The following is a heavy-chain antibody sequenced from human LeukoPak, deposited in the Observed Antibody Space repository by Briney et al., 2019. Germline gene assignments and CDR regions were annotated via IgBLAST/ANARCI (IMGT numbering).Heavy chain of an antibody. D-gene: IGHD3-16*01. CDR1: GFTFSTYW. V-gene: IGHV3-7*05. Sequence: GGSLRLSCAASGFTFSTYWMSWVRQAPGKGLEWLANIKEDGTGKNHVDSVKGRFTISRDNAKNSLYLQMNGLRAEDTAVYYCAKHEGGSMNVWGQGTTVTVSS. CDR3: AKHEGGSMNV. CDR2: IKEDGTGK. J-gene: IGHJ6*02.